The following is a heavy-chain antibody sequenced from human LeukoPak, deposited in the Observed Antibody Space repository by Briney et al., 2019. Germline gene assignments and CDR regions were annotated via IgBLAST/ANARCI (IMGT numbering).Heavy chain of an antibody. CDR1: GFTFSIYA. V-gene: IGHV3-23*01. J-gene: IGHJ3*02. CDR3: AKDLANWGLRSDAFDI. CDR2: ISGTGLTT. D-gene: IGHD7-27*01. Sequence: GGSLRLSCSASGFTFSIYAMNWVRQAPGKGLEWVSAISGTGLTTYYADSVKGRFTISRDNSKNTLYLQMSSLRAEDTAVYYCAKDLANWGLRSDAFDIWGQGTMVTVSS.